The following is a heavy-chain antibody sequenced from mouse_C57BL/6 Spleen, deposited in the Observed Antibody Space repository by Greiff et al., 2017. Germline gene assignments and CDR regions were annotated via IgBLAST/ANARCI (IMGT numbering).Heavy chain of an antibody. Sequence: ESGPGLVKPSQSLSLTCSVTGYSITSGYYWNWIRQFPGNKLEWMGYISYDGSNNYNPSLKNRISITRDTSKNQFFLKLNSVTTEDTATYDCARNYGSSYDWYFDVWGTGTTVTVSS. CDR2: ISYDGSN. CDR1: GYSITSGYY. CDR3: ARNYGSSYDWYFDV. D-gene: IGHD1-1*01. V-gene: IGHV3-6*01. J-gene: IGHJ1*03.